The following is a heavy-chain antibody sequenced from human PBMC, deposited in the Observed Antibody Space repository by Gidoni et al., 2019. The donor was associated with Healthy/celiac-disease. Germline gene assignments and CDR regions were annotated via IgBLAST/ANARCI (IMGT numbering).Heavy chain of an antibody. D-gene: IGHD5-18*01. J-gene: IGHJ4*02. Sequence: QVQLQESGPGLVKPSETLSLTCTVSGGSVSSGSYYWSWIRQPPGKGLEWIGYIYYSGSTNYNPSLKSRVTISVDASKNQFSLKLSSVTAADTAVYYCASKLQGARYSYGLYYFDYWGQGTLVTVSS. V-gene: IGHV4-61*01. CDR3: ASKLQGARYSYGLYYFDY. CDR1: GGSVSSGSYY. CDR2: IYYSGST.